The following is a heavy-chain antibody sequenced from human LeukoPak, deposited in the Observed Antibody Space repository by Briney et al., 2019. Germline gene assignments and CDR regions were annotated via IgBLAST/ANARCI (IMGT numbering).Heavy chain of an antibody. D-gene: IGHD1-26*01. CDR1: GCSFTSYW. CDR3: ARDWMGATYAVDY. J-gene: IGHJ4*02. CDR2: IDPSDSYT. V-gene: IGHV5-10-1*01. Sequence: GESLKISCKGSGCSFTSYWISWVRQMPGKGLEWMGRIDPSDSYTNYSPSFQGHVTISADKSISTAYLQWSSLKASDTAMYYCARDWMGATYAVDYWGQGTLVTVSS.